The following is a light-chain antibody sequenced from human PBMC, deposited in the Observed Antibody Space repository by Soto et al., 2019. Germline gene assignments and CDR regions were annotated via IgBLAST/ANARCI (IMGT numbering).Light chain of an antibody. Sequence: DIQMTQSPSTLSASVGDRVTITCRASQSISSWLAWYQQKPGKAPKLLIYDASSFESGVPSRFSGSGSGTEFTLTISSLQPDDFATSYCQQYNSPWTFGQGTKVEIK. CDR2: DAS. CDR3: QQYNSPWT. J-gene: IGKJ1*01. CDR1: QSISSW. V-gene: IGKV1-5*01.